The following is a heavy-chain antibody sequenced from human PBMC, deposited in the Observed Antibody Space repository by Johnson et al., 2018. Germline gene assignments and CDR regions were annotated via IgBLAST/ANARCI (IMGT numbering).Heavy chain of an antibody. J-gene: IGHJ6*02. CDR3: AKDRDWGSKGYYYGMDV. CDR2: SSWNSGSI. CDR1: GFTFDDYA. V-gene: IGHV3-9*01. D-gene: IGHD3-16*01. Sequence: VQLVQSGGGLVQPGRSLRLSCAASGFTFDDYAMPWVRQAPGQGLAWVSGSSWNSGSIGYADSVKGRFPISRDNAKNSLYLQMNSLRAEDTALYYCAKDRDWGSKGYYYGMDVWGQGTTVTVSS.